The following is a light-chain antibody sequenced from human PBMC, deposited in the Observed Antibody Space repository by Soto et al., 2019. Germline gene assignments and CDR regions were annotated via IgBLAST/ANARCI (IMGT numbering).Light chain of an antibody. Sequence: EIVLTQSPATLSLSPGERATLSCRASQSVSSYLAWYQQKPGQAHRLLIDDASNRATGIPARFSGSGSGTDFTLTISSLEPEDFAVYYCQQRSNWPITFGQGTRLEIK. CDR1: QSVSSY. CDR3: QQRSNWPIT. CDR2: DAS. V-gene: IGKV3-11*01. J-gene: IGKJ5*01.